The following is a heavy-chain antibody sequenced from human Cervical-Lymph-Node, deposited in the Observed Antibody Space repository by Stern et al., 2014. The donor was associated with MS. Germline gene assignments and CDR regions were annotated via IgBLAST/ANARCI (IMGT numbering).Heavy chain of an antibody. CDR3: ARGRQYYYASGSSPPDAFDI. V-gene: IGHV4-31*03. CDR2: IYYSGST. D-gene: IGHD3-10*01. Sequence: QMQLVQSGPGLVKPSQTLSLTCTVSGGSISSGGDYWNWIRQHPGKGLEWIGYIYYSGSTEYNPSLKRRVSISADTSKKQFFLKLRSVTAADTAVYYCARGRQYYYASGSSPPDAFDIWGQGTMVTVSS. J-gene: IGHJ3*02. CDR1: GGSISSGGDY.